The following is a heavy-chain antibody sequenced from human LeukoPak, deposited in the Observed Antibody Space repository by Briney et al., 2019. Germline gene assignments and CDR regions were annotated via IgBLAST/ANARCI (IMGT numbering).Heavy chain of an antibody. CDR2: IHYSGSI. Sequence: PSETLSLTCTVSGGSISNYYWSWIRQPPGKGLEWIGYIHYSGSINYNPSLKSRVTISVDKSKNQFSLKLSSVTAADTAVYYCARLPSRQGSPDYWGQGTLVSVSS. CDR3: ARLPSRQGSPDY. CDR1: GGSISNYY. J-gene: IGHJ4*02. D-gene: IGHD5-24*01. V-gene: IGHV4-59*01.